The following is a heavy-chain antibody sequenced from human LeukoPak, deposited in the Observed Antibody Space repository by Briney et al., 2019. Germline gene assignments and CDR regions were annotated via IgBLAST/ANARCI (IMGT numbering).Heavy chain of an antibody. D-gene: IGHD5-18*01. CDR3: ARGVMDTYGLHFDY. V-gene: IGHV3-7*01. CDR1: GFTFSSYW. Sequence: GGSLRLSCAASGFTFSSYWMSWVRQAPGKGLEGVANIKQDGSEKYYVDPVKGRFTISRDNAKNSLYLQMNSLRAEDTAVYYCARGVMDTYGLHFDYWGQGTLVTVSS. J-gene: IGHJ4*02. CDR2: IKQDGSEK.